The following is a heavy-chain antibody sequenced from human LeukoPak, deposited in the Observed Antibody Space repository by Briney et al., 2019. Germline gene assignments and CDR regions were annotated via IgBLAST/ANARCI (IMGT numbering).Heavy chain of an antibody. CDR1: GASISDYY. V-gene: IGHV4-59*08. Sequence: KPSQTLSLTCTVSGASISDYYWSWIRQPPGKGLEWIGYIYYSGSTNYNPSLKSRVTISVDTSKNQFSLKLSSVTAADTAVYYCARHDTVAFDIWGQGTMVTVSS. J-gene: IGHJ3*02. CDR2: IYYSGST. CDR3: ARHDTVAFDI.